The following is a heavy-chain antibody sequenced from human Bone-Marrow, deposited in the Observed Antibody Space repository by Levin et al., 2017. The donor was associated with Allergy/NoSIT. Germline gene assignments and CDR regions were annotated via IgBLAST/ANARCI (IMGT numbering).Heavy chain of an antibody. CDR2: VNPDNGDT. J-gene: IGHJ3*02. Sequence: GASVKVSCKASGYTFTNHDINWVRQATGQGLEWMGWVNPDNGDTGYAENFRGRVTVTRDTSKSTTYMELSSLRSEDTAVYYCARGPAHPVYFGELLRFFDMWGPGTKVTVSS. D-gene: IGHD3-10*01. CDR3: ARGPAHPVYFGELLRFFDM. CDR1: GYTFTNHD. V-gene: IGHV1-8*01.